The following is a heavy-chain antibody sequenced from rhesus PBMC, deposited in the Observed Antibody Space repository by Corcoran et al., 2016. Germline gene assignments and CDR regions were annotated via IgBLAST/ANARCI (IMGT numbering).Heavy chain of an antibody. V-gene: IGHV4-122*02. D-gene: IGHD6-31*01. J-gene: IGHJ4*01. CDR2: ITYSGST. CDR1: GGSISSGYYY. CDR3: ARDGSRAGFDY. Sequence: QVQLQESGPGLVKPSETLSLTCAVSGGSISSGYYYWSWIRQPPGKGLEWLGYITYSGSTSYNPSLKSRVTISRYTSKNQFSLKLSSVTAADTAVYYCARDGSRAGFDYWGQGVLVTVSS.